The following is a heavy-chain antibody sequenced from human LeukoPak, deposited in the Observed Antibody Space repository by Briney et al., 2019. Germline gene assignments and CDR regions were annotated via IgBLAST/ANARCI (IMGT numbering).Heavy chain of an antibody. CDR2: ISSSSSTI. Sequence: GGSLRLSCAASGFTFSSYSMNWVRQAPGKGLEWVSYISSSSSTIYYADSVKGRFTISRDNAKNSLYLQMNSLRAEDTAVYYCASLDYYGSGSYFRSGNYWGQGTLVTVSS. CDR3: ASLDYYGSGSYFRSGNY. V-gene: IGHV3-48*01. J-gene: IGHJ4*02. D-gene: IGHD3-10*01. CDR1: GFTFSSYS.